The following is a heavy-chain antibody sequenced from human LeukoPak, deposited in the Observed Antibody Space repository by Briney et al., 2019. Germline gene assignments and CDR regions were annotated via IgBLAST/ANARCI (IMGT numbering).Heavy chain of an antibody. V-gene: IGHV4-34*01. J-gene: IGHJ4*02. CDR3: AGFSGSYRYYFDY. D-gene: IGHD1-26*01. CDR2: INHDRIT. CDR1: GGSFSGYY. Sequence: PSETLSLTCAVYGGSFSGYYWTWIRQPPGKGLEWIGEINHDRITHYNPSLKSRVTISVDTSKNQFSLKLTSVTAADTAVYYCAGFSGSYRYYFDYWGQGTLVTVSS.